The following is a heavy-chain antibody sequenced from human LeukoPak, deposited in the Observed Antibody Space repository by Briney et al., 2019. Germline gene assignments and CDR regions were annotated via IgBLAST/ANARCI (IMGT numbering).Heavy chain of an antibody. D-gene: IGHD2-2*01. CDR1: GYTFTYRY. CDR2: ITPFNGNT. V-gene: IGHV1-45*02. J-gene: IGHJ6*02. CDR3: ARSSNELGYYGMDF. Sequence: KISCKASGYTFTYRYLHWVRQAPGQALEWIGWITPFNGNTNYAQKFQDRVTIIRDRSMSTAYMELSSLRSEDTAMYYCARSSNELGYYGMDFWGQGTTVTVSS.